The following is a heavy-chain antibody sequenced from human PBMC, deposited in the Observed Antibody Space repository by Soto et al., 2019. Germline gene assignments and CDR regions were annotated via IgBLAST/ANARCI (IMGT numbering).Heavy chain of an antibody. D-gene: IGHD3-10*01. CDR1: GFTFSNYE. J-gene: IGHJ6*03. Sequence: EAQLVESGGGLVQPGGSLRLSCAASGFTFSNYEMHWVRQAPGKGPEYVSGISNNGAHTDYAKSVKGRFTISRDNSENTLYLQMGSLRAEDMALYCCARRGCGGRWPHVYMDVWGKGTTVTVSS. CDR2: ISNNGAHT. V-gene: IGHV3-64*01. CDR3: ARRGCGGRWPHVYMDV.